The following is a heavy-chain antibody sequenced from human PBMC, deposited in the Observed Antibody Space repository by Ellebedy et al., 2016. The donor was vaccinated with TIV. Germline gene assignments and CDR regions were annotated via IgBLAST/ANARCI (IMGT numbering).Heavy chain of an antibody. D-gene: IGHD2-21*01. Sequence: PGGSLRLSCAASGFTFSTYGMHWVRQAPGKGLEWVADIWYDGSNKYYADSVKGRFTISRDKSKNTLSLQMNILRADDTAVYYCARKETGRTPLFDWGQGTLVTVSS. V-gene: IGHV3-33*01. J-gene: IGHJ4*02. CDR1: GFTFSTYG. CDR2: IWYDGSNK. CDR3: ARKETGRTPLFD.